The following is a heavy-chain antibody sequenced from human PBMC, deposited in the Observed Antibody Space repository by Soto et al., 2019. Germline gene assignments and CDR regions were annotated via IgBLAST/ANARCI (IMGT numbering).Heavy chain of an antibody. CDR3: ARPETTAGYCSGGSCYPFDP. CDR1: GGTFSSYA. D-gene: IGHD2-15*01. CDR2: IILIFGTA. J-gene: IGHJ5*02. Sequence: SVKVSCKASGGTFSSYAISWVRQAPGQGLEWMGGIILIFGTANYAQKFQGRVTITADESTSTAFMELSSLRSEDTAVYYCARPETTAGYCSGGSCYPFDPWGQGTLVTVSS. V-gene: IGHV1-69*13.